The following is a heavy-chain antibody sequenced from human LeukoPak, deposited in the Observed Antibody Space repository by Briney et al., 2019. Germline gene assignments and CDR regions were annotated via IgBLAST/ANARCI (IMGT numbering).Heavy chain of an antibody. CDR3: ARDVGTTYDY. Sequence: GASVKVSCKASGYTFTSYGISWVRQAPGQGLEWMGWITAYNDNTYYAQKLQGRVTMTTDTSTSTAYMELRSLRSDDTAVYYCARDVGTTYDYWGQGTLVTVSS. V-gene: IGHV1-18*01. CDR1: GYTFTSYG. CDR2: ITAYNDNT. J-gene: IGHJ4*02. D-gene: IGHD1-1*01.